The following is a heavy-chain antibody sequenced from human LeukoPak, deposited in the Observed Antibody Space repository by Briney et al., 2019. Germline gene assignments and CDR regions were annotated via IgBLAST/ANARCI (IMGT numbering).Heavy chain of an antibody. CDR2: INPNSGGT. J-gene: IGHJ5*02. D-gene: IGHD3-3*01. CDR1: GYTFTGYY. V-gene: IGHV1-2*02. Sequence: ASVKVSCKASGYTFTGYYMHWVRQAPGQGLEWMGWINPNSGGTNYAQKFQGRVTMTRDKSISTAYMELSRLRSDDTAVYYCARATIFGVVIMDWFDPWGQGTLVTVSS. CDR3: ARATIFGVVIMDWFDP.